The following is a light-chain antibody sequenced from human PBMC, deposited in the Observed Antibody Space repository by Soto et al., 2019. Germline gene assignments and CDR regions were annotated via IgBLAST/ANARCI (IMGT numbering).Light chain of an antibody. CDR2: GAS. CDR3: QQYNNWTPLT. J-gene: IGKJ4*02. Sequence: EIVMTQSPATLSVSPGERATLACRASQSVSSNLAWYQQKPGQAPRLLIYGASTRATGIPARCSGSGFGTEFTLTISSLQSVDFAVYYCQQYNNWTPLTFGGGTKVEIK. V-gene: IGKV3-15*01. CDR1: QSVSSN.